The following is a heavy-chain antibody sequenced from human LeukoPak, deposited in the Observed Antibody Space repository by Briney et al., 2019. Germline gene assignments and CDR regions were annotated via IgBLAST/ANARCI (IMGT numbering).Heavy chain of an antibody. D-gene: IGHD3-22*01. CDR2: IYSGGNT. CDR3: ARVPYDSSGFGYSDY. V-gene: IGHV3-53*01. CDR1: GVTVSSNY. Sequence: PGGSLRLSCAASGVTVSSNYKSWVRQAPRKGLEWVSVIYSGGNTYSADSVKGRFTISRDNSKNTMYLQMNSLRAEDTAVYHCARVPYDSSGFGYSDYWGQGTLVTVSS. J-gene: IGHJ4*02.